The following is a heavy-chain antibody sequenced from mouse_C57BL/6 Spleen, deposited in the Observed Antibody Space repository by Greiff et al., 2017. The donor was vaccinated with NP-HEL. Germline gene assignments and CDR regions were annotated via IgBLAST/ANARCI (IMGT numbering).Heavy chain of an antibody. CDR1: GYTFTDYY. V-gene: IGHV1-77*01. Sequence: QVHVKQSGSELVKPGASVKISCKASGYTFTDYYINWVKQRPGQGLEWIGKIGPGSGSTYYNEKFKGKATLTAEKSSSTAYMQLSSLTSEDSAVYFCARRYLAYYSFAYWGQGTLVTVSA. D-gene: IGHD2-12*01. J-gene: IGHJ3*01. CDR2: IGPGSGST. CDR3: ARRYLAYYSFAY.